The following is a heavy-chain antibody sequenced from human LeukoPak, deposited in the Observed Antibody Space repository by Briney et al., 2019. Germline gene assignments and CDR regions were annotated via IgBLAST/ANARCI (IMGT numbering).Heavy chain of an antibody. CDR2: ISYDGSNK. CDR1: GFTLSTYA. D-gene: IGHD3-22*01. Sequence: GGSLRLSCAASGFTLSTYAMSWVRQAPGKGLEWVAVISYDGSNKYYADSVKGRFTISRDNSKNTLYLQMNSLRAEDTAVYYCAKDNLMIAYDYWGQGTLVTVSS. J-gene: IGHJ4*02. CDR3: AKDNLMIAYDY. V-gene: IGHV3-30*18.